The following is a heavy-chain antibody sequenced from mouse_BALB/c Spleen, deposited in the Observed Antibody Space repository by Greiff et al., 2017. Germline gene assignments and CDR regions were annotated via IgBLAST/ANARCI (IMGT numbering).Heavy chain of an antibody. J-gene: IGHJ4*01. D-gene: IGHD1-1*01. CDR2: INPGSGGT. CDR3: ARSSKVTTVGMDY. CDR1: GYAFTNYL. V-gene: IGHV1-54*01. Sequence: QVHVKQSGAELVRPGTSVKVSCKASGYAFTNYLIEWVKQRPGQGLEWIGVINPGSGGTNYNEKFKGKATLTADKSSSTAYMQLSSLTSDDSAVYFCARSSKVTTVGMDYWGQGTSVTVSS.